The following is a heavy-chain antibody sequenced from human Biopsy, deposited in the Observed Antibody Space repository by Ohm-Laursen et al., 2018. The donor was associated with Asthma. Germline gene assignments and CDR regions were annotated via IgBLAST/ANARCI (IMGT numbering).Heavy chain of an antibody. D-gene: IGHD5-24*01. CDR3: ARVKDGYNFDY. CDR1: GGSISSGGYS. J-gene: IGHJ4*02. V-gene: IGHV4-30-2*01. Sequence: TPSLTCAVSGGSISSGGYSWSWIRQPPGKGLEWIGYIYHSGSTYYNPSLKSRATISVDRSKNQFSLKLSSVTAADTAVYYCARVKDGYNFDYWGQGTLVTVSS. CDR2: IYHSGST.